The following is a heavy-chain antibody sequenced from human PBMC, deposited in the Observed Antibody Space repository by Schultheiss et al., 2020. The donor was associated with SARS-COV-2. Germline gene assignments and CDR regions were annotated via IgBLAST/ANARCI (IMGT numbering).Heavy chain of an antibody. J-gene: IGHJ5*02. V-gene: IGHV1-2*06. CDR3: ARVGSSSRSWFDP. CDR1: GYTFTGYY. D-gene: IGHD6-13*01. CDR2: INPNSGGT. Sequence: ASVKVPCKASGYTFTGYYMHWVRQAPGQGLEWMGRINPNSGGTKYAQKFQGRVTMTTDTSTSTAYMELRSLRSDDTAVYYCARVGSSSRSWFDPWGQGTLVTVSS.